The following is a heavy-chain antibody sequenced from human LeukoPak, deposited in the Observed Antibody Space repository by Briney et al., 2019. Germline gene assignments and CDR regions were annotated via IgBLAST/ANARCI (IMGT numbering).Heavy chain of an antibody. CDR1: GFTFSSYA. D-gene: IGHD2-15*01. CDR3: AKMGGRLGYCSGGSCPRPVHDAFDI. V-gene: IGHV3-23*01. Sequence: PGGSLRLSCAASGFTFSSYAMSWVRQAPGKGLEWVSAISGSGGSTYYADSVKGRSTISRDNSKNTLYLQMNSLRAEDTAVYYCAKMGGRLGYCSGGSCPRPVHDAFDIWGQGTMVTVSS. J-gene: IGHJ3*02. CDR2: ISGSGGST.